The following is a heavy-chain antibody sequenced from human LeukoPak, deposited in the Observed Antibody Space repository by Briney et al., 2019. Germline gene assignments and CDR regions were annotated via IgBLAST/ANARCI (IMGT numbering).Heavy chain of an antibody. J-gene: IGHJ6*02. CDR1: GFTVSSNY. D-gene: IGHD1-26*01. CDR2: IYSGGST. V-gene: IGHV3-53*04. CDR3: ARVSRERYYYYGMDV. Sequence: GGSLRLSCAASGFTVSSNYMSWVRQAPGKGLEWVSVIYSGGSTYYADSVKGRFTISRHNSKNTLYLQMNSLRAEDTAVYYCARVSRERYYYYGMDVWGQGTTVTVSS.